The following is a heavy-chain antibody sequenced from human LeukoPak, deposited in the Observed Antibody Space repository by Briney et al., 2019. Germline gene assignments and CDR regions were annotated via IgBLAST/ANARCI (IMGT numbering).Heavy chain of an antibody. J-gene: IGHJ4*02. D-gene: IGHD5-18*01. V-gene: IGHV3-23*01. CDR3: AKGPLRGYSYGYHFDY. CDR2: ISGSGGST. CDR1: GFTFSSYG. Sequence: GGSLRLSCAASGFTFSSYGMSWVRQAPGKGLEWVSAISGSGGSTYYADSVKGRFTISRDNSKNTLYLQMNSLRAEDTAVYYCAKGPLRGYSYGYHFDYWGQGTLVTVSS.